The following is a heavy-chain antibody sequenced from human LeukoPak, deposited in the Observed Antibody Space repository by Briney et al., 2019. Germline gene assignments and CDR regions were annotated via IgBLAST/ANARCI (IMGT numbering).Heavy chain of an antibody. CDR2: IYGGGST. CDR1: GFTFSSYA. Sequence: GGSLRLSCAASGFTFSSYAMSWVRQAPGKGLEWVSVIYGGGSTYYAGSVKGRFTISRDNSKNTLYLQMNSLRAEDTAVYYCARGRLGCSGGSCHPDYWGQGTLVTVSS. CDR3: ARGRLGCSGGSCHPDY. D-gene: IGHD2-15*01. V-gene: IGHV3-53*01. J-gene: IGHJ4*02.